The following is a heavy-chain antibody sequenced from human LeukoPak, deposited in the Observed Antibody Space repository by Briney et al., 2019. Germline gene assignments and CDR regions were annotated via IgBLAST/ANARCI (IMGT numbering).Heavy chain of an antibody. D-gene: IGHD3-22*01. CDR3: ASLTTAEAFDI. CDR2: IHSIGGT. CDR1: GGSISDYY. V-gene: IGHV4-59*01. Sequence: SETLSLTCTVSGGSISDYYWTWIRQPPEKGLEWIGYIHSIGGTNYNPSLKSRVTISVDTSKNQFSLKLSSVTAADTAVYYCASLTTAEAFDIWGQGTMVTVSS. J-gene: IGHJ3*02.